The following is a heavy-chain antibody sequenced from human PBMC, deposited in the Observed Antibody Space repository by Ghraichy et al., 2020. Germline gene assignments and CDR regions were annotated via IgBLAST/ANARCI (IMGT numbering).Heavy chain of an antibody. D-gene: IGHD6-13*01. J-gene: IGHJ6*02. V-gene: IGHV1-69*13. CDR3: ARSRGSSWYGGGYYYYGMDV. CDR1: GGTFSGYA. Sequence: SVKVSCKASGGTFSGYAINWVRQAPGQGLEWMGGIIFIFGKANYAQKYQGRVTITADESTSTVYMELSSLRCEDTAVYYCARSRGSSWYGGGYYYYGMDVWGQGTTVTVSS. CDR2: IIFIFGKA.